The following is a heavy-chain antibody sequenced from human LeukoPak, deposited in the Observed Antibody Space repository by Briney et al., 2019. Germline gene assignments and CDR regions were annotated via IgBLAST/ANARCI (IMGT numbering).Heavy chain of an antibody. V-gene: IGHV3-30-3*01. CDR1: GFTFSSYA. CDR3: ARDSARSGGSCSDY. Sequence: PGGSLRLSCAASGFTFSSYAMHWVRRAPGKGLEWVAVISYDGSNKYYADSVKGRFTISRDNSKNTLYLQMNSLRAEDTAVYYCARDSARSGGSCSDYWGQGTLVTVSS. CDR2: ISYDGSNK. D-gene: IGHD2-15*01. J-gene: IGHJ4*02.